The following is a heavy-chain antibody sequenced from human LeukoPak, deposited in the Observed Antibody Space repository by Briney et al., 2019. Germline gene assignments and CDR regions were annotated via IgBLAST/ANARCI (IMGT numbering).Heavy chain of an antibody. J-gene: IGHJ4*02. Sequence: SETLSLTCTVSGGSISSYYWSRIRQPPGKGLEWIGYIYYSGSTNYNPSLKSRVTISVDTSKNQLSLKLSSVTAADTAVYYCARQSKANYFDYWGQGTLVTVSS. D-gene: IGHD5-12*01. CDR1: GGSISSYY. V-gene: IGHV4-59*08. CDR3: ARQSKANYFDY. CDR2: IYYSGST.